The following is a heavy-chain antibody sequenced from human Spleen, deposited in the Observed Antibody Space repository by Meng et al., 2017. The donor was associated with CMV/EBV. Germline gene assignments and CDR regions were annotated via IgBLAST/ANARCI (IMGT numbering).Heavy chain of an antibody. J-gene: IGHJ5*02. D-gene: IGHD6-13*01. CDR2: ISTSSTYI. CDR1: GFTFNGYN. V-gene: IGHV3-21*01. Sequence: GESLKISCAASGFTFNGYNMNWVRQAPGKGLEWVASISTSSTYIFYTDSVKGRFTISRDNANSALYLQMDSLRAEDTAVYYCARGGDTALAANLDQWGQGTLVTVSS. CDR3: ARGGDTALAANLDQ.